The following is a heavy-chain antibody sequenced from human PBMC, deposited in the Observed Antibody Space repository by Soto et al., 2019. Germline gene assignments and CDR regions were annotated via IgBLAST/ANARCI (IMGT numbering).Heavy chain of an antibody. V-gene: IGHV1-69*02. CDR3: ARAGYSSSGRRNWFDP. J-gene: IGHJ5*02. Sequence: SVKVSCKASGGTFSSYTISWVRQAPGQGLEWMGRIIPILGIANYAQKFQGRVTITADKSTSTAYMELSSLRSEDTAVYYCARAGYSSSGRRNWFDPWGQGTRVTVSS. CDR2: IIPILGIA. CDR1: GGTFSSYT. D-gene: IGHD6-6*01.